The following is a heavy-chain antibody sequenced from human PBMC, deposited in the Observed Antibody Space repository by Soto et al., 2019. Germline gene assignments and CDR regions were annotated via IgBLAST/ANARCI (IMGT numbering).Heavy chain of an antibody. V-gene: IGHV4-59*01. CDR2: VYYTGST. Sequence: SETLSLTCSVSGGSISGSYWSWIRQSPGKGLEWLGYVYYTGSTNYSPSLRSRVSISVDTSKNEFPLRLSSVTAADTAVYFCARSVAVPGAHIDYWGQGTLVTV. J-gene: IGHJ4*02. D-gene: IGHD6-19*01. CDR1: GGSISGSY. CDR3: ARSVAVPGAHIDY.